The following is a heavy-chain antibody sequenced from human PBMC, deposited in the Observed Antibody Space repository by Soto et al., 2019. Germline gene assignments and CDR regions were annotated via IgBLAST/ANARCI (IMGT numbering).Heavy chain of an antibody. J-gene: IGHJ4*02. CDR2: ISSNGGST. CDR1: GFTFSSYA. D-gene: IGHD2-15*01. V-gene: IGHV3-64*04. CDR3: ASRYCSGGSCAGY. Sequence: GGSLRLSCSASGFTFSSYAMHWVRQAPGKGLEYVSAISSNGGSTYYADSVKGRFTISRDNSKNTLYLQMNSLRAEDTAVYYCASRYCSGGSCAGYWGQGTLVTVSS.